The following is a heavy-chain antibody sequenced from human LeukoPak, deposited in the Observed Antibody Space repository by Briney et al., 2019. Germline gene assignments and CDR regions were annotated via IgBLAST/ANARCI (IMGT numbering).Heavy chain of an antibody. CDR2: INSDGSST. CDR3: ARESTAYYYGSGNLDY. Sequence: GGSLRLSCAASGFTFSSYAMTWVRQAPGKGLVWVSRINSDGSSTSYADSVKGRFTISRDNAKNTLYLQMNSLRAEDTAVYYCARESTAYYYGSGNLDYWGQGTLVTVSS. J-gene: IGHJ4*02. V-gene: IGHV3-74*01. D-gene: IGHD3-10*01. CDR1: GFTFSSYA.